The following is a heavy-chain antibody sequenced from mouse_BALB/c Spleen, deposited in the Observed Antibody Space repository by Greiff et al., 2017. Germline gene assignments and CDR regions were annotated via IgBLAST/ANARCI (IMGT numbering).Heavy chain of an antibody. J-gene: IGHJ4*01. CDR3: ARVNGNYGAMDY. Sequence: VQLKESGGGLVKPGGSLKLSCAASGFTFSDYYMYWVRQTPEKRLEWVATISDGGSYTYYPDSVKGRFTISRDNAKNNLYLQMSSLKSEDTAMYYCARVNGNYGAMDYWGQGTSVTVSS. V-gene: IGHV5-4*02. D-gene: IGHD2-1*01. CDR1: GFTFSDYY. CDR2: ISDGGSYT.